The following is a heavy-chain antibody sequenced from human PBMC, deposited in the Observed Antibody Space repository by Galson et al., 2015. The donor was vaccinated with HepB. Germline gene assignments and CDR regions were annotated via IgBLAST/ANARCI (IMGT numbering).Heavy chain of an antibody. D-gene: IGHD2-15*01. J-gene: IGHJ4*01. CDR3: ARAVLGSLYGDFDY. V-gene: IGHV1-18*01. CDR1: GYSFRHHG. Sequence: SVKVSCKASGYSFRHHGISWVRQAPGQGLEWLGWIGSDNGETKYTEKFQGRVTMTTDISMSTSYMELRSLRSEDTAVYYCARAVLGSLYGDFDYWGQGTLITVSS. CDR2: IGSDNGET.